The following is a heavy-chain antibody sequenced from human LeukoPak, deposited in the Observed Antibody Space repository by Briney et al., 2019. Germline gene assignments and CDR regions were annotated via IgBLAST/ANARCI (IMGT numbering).Heavy chain of an antibody. V-gene: IGHV4-59*01. CDR1: GGSISSYY. Sequence: TETLSLTCTVSGGSISSYYWTWIRQPPGKGLEWIGYIYYSGSTNYNPSLKSRVTISVDTSKYHFPLKLSSVTAADTAVYYCARETLEGKFDPWGQGILVTVSS. J-gene: IGHJ5*02. CDR2: IYYSGST. D-gene: IGHD1-1*01. CDR3: ARETLEGKFDP.